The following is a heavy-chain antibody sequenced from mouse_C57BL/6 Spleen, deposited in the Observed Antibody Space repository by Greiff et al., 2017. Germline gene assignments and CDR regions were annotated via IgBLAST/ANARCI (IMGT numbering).Heavy chain of an antibody. CDR3: ARDYGSSDFDY. CDR2: IYPGDGDT. CDR1: GYAFSSYW. V-gene: IGHV1-80*01. Sequence: QVHVKQSGAELVKPGASVKISCKASGYAFSSYWMNWVKQRPGKGLEWIGQIYPGDGDTNYNGKFKGKATLTADKSSSTAYMQRSRLTSEDSAVYVCARDYGSSDFDYWGQGTTLTVSS. J-gene: IGHJ2*01. D-gene: IGHD1-1*01.